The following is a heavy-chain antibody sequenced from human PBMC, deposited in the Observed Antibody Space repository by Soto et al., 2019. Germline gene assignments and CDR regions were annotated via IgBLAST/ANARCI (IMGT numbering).Heavy chain of an antibody. CDR1: GFTFTDYA. D-gene: IGHD3-16*01. J-gene: IGHJ4*02. CDR3: AKGCSCYVWGYFYY. V-gene: IGHV3-23*01. Sequence: GGSLRLSCVASGFTFTDYAMSWVRQAPGQGLEWVSLVSGSGAATYYAGSVKGRFTISRDNSKNTLYLQMNSLRAEDTAVYYCAKGCSCYVWGYFYYWGQGTLVTVSS. CDR2: VSGSGAAT.